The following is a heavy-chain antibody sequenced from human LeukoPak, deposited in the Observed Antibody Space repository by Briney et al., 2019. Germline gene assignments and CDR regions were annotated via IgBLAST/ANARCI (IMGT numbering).Heavy chain of an antibody. V-gene: IGHV4-59*12. CDR2: INYSGST. D-gene: IGHD6-25*01. Sequence: SETLSLTCTVSGGSISNYYWSWIRQPPGKGLEWIGYINYSGSTTYNPSLKSRVTISVDTSKNQFSLKLSSVTAADTAVYYCARGLSRSSGHNWFDPWGQGTLVTVSS. J-gene: IGHJ5*02. CDR1: GGSISNYY. CDR3: ARGLSRSSGHNWFDP.